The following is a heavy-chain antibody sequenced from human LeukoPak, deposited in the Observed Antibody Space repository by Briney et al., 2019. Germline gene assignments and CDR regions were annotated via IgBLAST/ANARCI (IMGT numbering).Heavy chain of an antibody. J-gene: IGHJ4*02. CDR3: AREGTVTTSGYYFDY. CDR1: GGSISSYY. V-gene: IGHV4-59*01. CDR2: IYYSGST. D-gene: IGHD4-11*01. Sequence: PSETLSLTCTVSGGSISSYYWSWIRQPPGKGLEWIGYIYYSGSTNYNPSLKSRVTISVDTSKNQFSLKLSSVTAADTAVYYCAREGTVTTSGYYFDYWGQGTLVTVSS.